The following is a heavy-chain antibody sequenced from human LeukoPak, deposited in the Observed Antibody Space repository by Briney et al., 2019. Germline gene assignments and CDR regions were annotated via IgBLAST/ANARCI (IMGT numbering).Heavy chain of an antibody. V-gene: IGHV3-7*01. CDR2: IKQDGSDI. CDR3: MRSGTYVSDC. D-gene: IGHD1-26*01. J-gene: IGHJ4*02. CDR1: GFTFSNYW. Sequence: GGSLRLSCAASGFTFSNYWMSWVRQAPGKGLEWVANIKQDGSDIYYVDSVKGRFTISRDNAKNSLYLQMNSLRAEDTAVYYCMRSGTYVSDCWGQGTLVTVSS.